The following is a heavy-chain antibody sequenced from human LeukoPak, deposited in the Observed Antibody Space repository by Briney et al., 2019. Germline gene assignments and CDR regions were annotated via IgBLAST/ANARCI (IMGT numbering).Heavy chain of an antibody. CDR2: ISSSGSTI. Sequence: GGSLRLSCAASGFTFSDYYMSWILQAPGKGLEWVSYISSSGSTIYYADSVKGRFTISRDNAKNSLYLQMNSLRAEDTAVYYCARDRAVSGYYYYGMDVWGQGTTVTVSS. CDR1: GFTFSDYY. J-gene: IGHJ6*02. D-gene: IGHD6-19*01. V-gene: IGHV3-11*01. CDR3: ARDRAVSGYYYYGMDV.